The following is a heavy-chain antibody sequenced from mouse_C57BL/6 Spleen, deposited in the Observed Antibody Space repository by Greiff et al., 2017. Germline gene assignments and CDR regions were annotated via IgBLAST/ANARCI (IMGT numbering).Heavy chain of an antibody. CDR2: ISSGSSTI. CDR1: GFTFSDYG. J-gene: IGHJ2*01. Sequence: EVQLQESGGGLVKPGGSLKLSCAASGFTFSDYGMHWVRQAPEKGLEWVAYISSGSSTIYYADTVKGRFTISRDNAKNTLFLQMTSLRSEDTAMYYCARPYYYYVDYWGQGTTRTVSS. D-gene: IGHD2-10*01. V-gene: IGHV5-17*01. CDR3: ARPYYYYVDY.